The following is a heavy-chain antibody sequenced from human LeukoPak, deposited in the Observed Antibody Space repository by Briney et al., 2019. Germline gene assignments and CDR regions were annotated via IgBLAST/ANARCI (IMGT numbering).Heavy chain of an antibody. CDR2: IYYSGST. CDR3: ARHVWSYYYYGMDV. V-gene: IGHV4-59*08. D-gene: IGHD1-1*01. CDR1: GGSISSYY. Sequence: SETLSLTCTVSGGSISSYYWSWIRQPPGKGLEWIGYIYYSGSTNYNPSLKSRVTISVDTSKNQFSLKLSSVIAADTAVYYCARHVWSYYYYGMDVWGQGTTVTVSS. J-gene: IGHJ6*02.